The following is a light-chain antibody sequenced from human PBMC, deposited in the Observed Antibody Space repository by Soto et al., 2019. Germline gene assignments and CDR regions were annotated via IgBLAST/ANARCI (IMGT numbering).Light chain of an antibody. V-gene: IGKV3-15*01. CDR1: QTVGNN. CDR2: GAS. CDR3: QQYDYWPPWT. Sequence: EIVMAQSPDTLSVAPGESAPLSCRASQTVGNNLAWYQHRPGQAPRLLIYGASTRATGIPARFSGSGSGTEFTLTISSLQSEDSAVYYCQQYDYWPPWTFGQGTKVDIK. J-gene: IGKJ1*01.